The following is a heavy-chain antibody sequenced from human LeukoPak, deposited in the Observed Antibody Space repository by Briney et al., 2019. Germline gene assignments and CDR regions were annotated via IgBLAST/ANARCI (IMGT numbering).Heavy chain of an antibody. D-gene: IGHD2-21*02. CDR1: GGSISSYY. CDR2: IYSSGST. V-gene: IGHV4-4*07. CDR3: AKTIGLVTGLAFVRFGMDV. Sequence: SETLSLTCTVPGGSISSYYWNWIRQPAGKGLEWIGRIYSSGSTNYNPSLKSRVTMSVDTSKNQFSLKLSSVTAADTAVYYCAKTIGLVTGLAFVRFGMDVWGQGTTVTVSS. J-gene: IGHJ6*02.